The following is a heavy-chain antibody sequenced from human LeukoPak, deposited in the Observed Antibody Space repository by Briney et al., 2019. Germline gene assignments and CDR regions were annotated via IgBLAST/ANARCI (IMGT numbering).Heavy chain of an antibody. V-gene: IGHV3-74*01. CDR1: GFTFSGYW. CDR3: ARVYRDYSIYVPDFDY. CDR2: INDDGSNT. D-gene: IGHD4-11*01. J-gene: IGHJ4*02. Sequence: AGSLRLSCAASGFTFSGYWMHWVRQAPGKGLVWVSRINDDGSNTNYADSVKGRFTISRDNAKNTLYLQMNSLRAEDTAVYYCARVYRDYSIYVPDFDYWGQGTLVTVSS.